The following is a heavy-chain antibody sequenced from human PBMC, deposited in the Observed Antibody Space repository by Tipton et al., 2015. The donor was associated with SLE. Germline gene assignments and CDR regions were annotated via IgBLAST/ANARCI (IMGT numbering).Heavy chain of an antibody. Sequence: TLSLTCAVSGASFSGYYWTWIRQAPGKGLEWIGSVSNSGNTHYNPSLKSRVTMSVDTSKNQFSLKMTSLTPADTALYYCARETRITTWFIGFFVFWGQGTLVTVS. V-gene: IGHV4-59*01. CDR3: ARETRITTWFIGFFVF. J-gene: IGHJ4*02. CDR1: GASFSGYY. CDR2: VSNSGNT. D-gene: IGHD3-10*01.